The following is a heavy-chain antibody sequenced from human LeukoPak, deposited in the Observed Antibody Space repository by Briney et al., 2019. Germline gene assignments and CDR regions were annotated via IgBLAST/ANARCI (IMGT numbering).Heavy chain of an antibody. CDR1: GYTLTSYD. CDR2: MNPNSGNT. J-gene: IGHJ6*03. V-gene: IGHV1-8*01. CDR3: ARGVRAVAGTFDYYYYMDV. Sequence: ASVKVSCKASGYTLTSYDIDWVRQATGQGLEWMGWMNPNSGNTGYAQKFQGRVTMTRNTSISTAYMELSSLRSEDTAVYYCARGVRAVAGTFDYYYYMDVWGKGTTVTVSS. D-gene: IGHD6-19*01.